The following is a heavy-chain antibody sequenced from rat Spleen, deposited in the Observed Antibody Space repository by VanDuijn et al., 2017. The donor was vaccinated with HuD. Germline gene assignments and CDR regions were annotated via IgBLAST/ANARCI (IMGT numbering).Heavy chain of an antibody. CDR1: GFNFNDYW. CDR2: INKDSSTI. V-gene: IGHV4-2*01. CDR3: AREIYYYSSYIYAYYYVMDA. J-gene: IGHJ4*01. Sequence: EVKLVESGGGLVQPGRSLKLSCAASGFNFNDYWMGWVRQAPGKGLEWIGEINKDSSTINYTPSLKDKFTISRDNAQNTLYLQMSKMGSEDTAIYYCAREIYYYSSYIYAYYYVMDAWGQGASVTVSS. D-gene: IGHD1-2*01.